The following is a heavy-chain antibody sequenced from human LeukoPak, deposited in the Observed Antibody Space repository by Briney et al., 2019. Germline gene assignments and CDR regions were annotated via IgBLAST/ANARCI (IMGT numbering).Heavy chain of an antibody. J-gene: IGHJ4*02. V-gene: IGHV3-53*01. CDR1: GLIVSRDY. D-gene: IGHD2-8*02. CDR2: IYSGGST. CDR3: ASGGKSCTGGACYGD. Sequence: PGRTLRLSCAASGLIVSRDYISWVPQTPTKGLVGGTDIYSGGSTFYADSVKRRFTISRDNSKTTVYLQMNSLRAEDTAVYYCASGGKSCTGGACYGDWGQGTLVTVSS.